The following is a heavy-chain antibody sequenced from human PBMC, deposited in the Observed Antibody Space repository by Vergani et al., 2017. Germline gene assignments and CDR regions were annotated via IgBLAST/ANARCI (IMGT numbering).Heavy chain of an antibody. Sequence: QVQLQQWGAGLLKPSETLSLTCAVYGGSFSGYYWSWIRQPPGKGLEWIGEINHSGSTNYNPSLKSRVTISVDTSNNQFSLKLSSVTAADTAVYYCARERPRGGSGRPVKDYWGQGTLVTVSS. CDR1: GGSFSGYY. D-gene: IGHD2-15*01. J-gene: IGHJ4*02. CDR2: INHSGST. CDR3: ARERPRGGSGRPVKDY. V-gene: IGHV4-34*01.